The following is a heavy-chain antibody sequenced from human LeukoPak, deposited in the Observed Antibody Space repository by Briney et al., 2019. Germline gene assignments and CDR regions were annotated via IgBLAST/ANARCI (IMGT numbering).Heavy chain of an antibody. D-gene: IGHD2-21*02. CDR3: ARDVIEWAYCGGDCYAFDY. CDR2: IIPILGEA. Sequence: SVKVSCTASGYTFIDYYIHWVRQAPGQGLEWMGKIIPILGEANDAQKFQGRVTITADKSTNTAYMELSSLRTEDTAVYYCARDVIEWAYCGGDCYAFDYWGQGTLVTVSS. V-gene: IGHV1-69*04. J-gene: IGHJ4*02. CDR1: GYTFIDYY.